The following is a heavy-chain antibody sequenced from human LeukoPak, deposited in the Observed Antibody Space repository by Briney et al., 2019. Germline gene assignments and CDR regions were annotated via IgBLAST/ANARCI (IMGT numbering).Heavy chain of an antibody. J-gene: IGHJ3*02. CDR3: AKEDAETPLLLCESAFDI. Sequence: GGSLRLSCAASGFTFDDYAMHWVRQAPGKGLEWVSGISWNSDTIGYADSVKGRFTISRDNAKNSLYLQMNSLRAEDTALYYCAKEDAETPLLLCESAFDIWGQGTMVTVSS. D-gene: IGHD3-10*01. V-gene: IGHV3-9*01. CDR2: ISWNSDTI. CDR1: GFTFDDYA.